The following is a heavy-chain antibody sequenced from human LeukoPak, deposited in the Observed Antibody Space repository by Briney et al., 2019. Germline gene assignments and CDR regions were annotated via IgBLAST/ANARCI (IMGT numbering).Heavy chain of an antibody. CDR3: AKEPTPGGAFYFDY. CDR1: GFIFSSYA. CDR2: ISDSGGST. Sequence: GGSLRPSCAASGFIFSSYAMSWVRQAPGKGLEWVSTISDSGGSTYFADSVKGRFTISRDNSKNTLYLQMNSLRAEDTALYYCAKEPTPGGAFYFDYWGQGTLVTVSS. J-gene: IGHJ4*02. V-gene: IGHV3-23*01. D-gene: IGHD3-10*01.